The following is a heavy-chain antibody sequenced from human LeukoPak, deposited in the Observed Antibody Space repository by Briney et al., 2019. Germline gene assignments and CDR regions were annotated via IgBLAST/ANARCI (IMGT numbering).Heavy chain of an antibody. CDR3: AKDSSVRGVASDY. Sequence: GGSLRLSCAASGFTFNSYSMNWVRQAPGKGLEWVSAISGSGGSTYYADSVKGRFTISRDNSKNTLYLQTNSLRAEDTAVYYCAKDSSVRGVASDYWGQGTLVTVSS. CDR1: GFTFNSYS. D-gene: IGHD3-10*01. V-gene: IGHV3-23*01. CDR2: ISGSGGST. J-gene: IGHJ4*02.